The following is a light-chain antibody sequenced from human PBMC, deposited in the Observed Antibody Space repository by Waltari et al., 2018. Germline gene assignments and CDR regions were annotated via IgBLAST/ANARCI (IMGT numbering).Light chain of an antibody. Sequence: QSVMTQPPSTSGTPGQRVIISCSGSSSNIGNHFVYWYQQLPGPAPKFLIFRDDQRPSGVPDRFSGSKSGTSASLAISGLRPEDEADYYCAAWDDALSGPVFGGGTKVTVL. CDR1: SSNIGNHF. CDR2: RDD. CDR3: AAWDDALSGPV. V-gene: IGLV1-47*01. J-gene: IGLJ3*02.